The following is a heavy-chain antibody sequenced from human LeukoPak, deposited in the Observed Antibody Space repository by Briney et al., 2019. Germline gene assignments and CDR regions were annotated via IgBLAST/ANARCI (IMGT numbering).Heavy chain of an antibody. CDR2: ISSSGSTI. CDR3: ARDRYYYDSSGYSRYFDY. D-gene: IGHD3-22*01. Sequence: GGSLRLSCAASGFTFSSYEMNWVRQAPGKGLEWVSYISSSGSTIYYADSVKGRFTISRDNAKNSLYLQMNSLRAEDTAVYYCARDRYYYDSSGYSRYFDYWGQGTLVTVSS. CDR1: GFTFSSYE. J-gene: IGHJ4*02. V-gene: IGHV3-48*03.